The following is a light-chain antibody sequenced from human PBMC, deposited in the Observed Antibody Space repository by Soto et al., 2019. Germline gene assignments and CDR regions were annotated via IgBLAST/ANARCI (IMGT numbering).Light chain of an antibody. CDR2: EGT. V-gene: IGLV2-14*01. Sequence: QSALTQPASVSGSPGQSITISCTGTGNDVGGYKYVSWYQHHPGKAPKLIIYEGTERPSGVSHRFSGSKSANTASLTISGLQAEDEADYYCSSYTISNTLPFVFGTGTKVTVL. CDR1: GNDVGGYKY. CDR3: SSYTISNTLPFV. J-gene: IGLJ1*01.